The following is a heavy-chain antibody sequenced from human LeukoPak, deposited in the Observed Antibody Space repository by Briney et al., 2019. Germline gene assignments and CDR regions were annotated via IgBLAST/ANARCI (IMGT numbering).Heavy chain of an antibody. V-gene: IGHV4-34*01. CDR2: INQSGST. Sequence: SETLSLTCAVYGGSFSDSYWTWIRQPPGKGLEWIGEINQSGSTNYNPSLESRCTISIDTSKIQFSLKLSSVTAADTAVYYCARHYSSGYYLSNWFDPWGQGTLVTVSS. CDR1: GGSFSDSY. J-gene: IGHJ5*02. D-gene: IGHD3-22*01. CDR3: ARHYSSGYYLSNWFDP.